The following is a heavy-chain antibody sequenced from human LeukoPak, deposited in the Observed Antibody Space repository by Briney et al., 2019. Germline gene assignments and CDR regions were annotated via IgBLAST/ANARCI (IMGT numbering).Heavy chain of an antibody. CDR2: ISGSGDSP. CDR3: AKVASPPAMDYFDY. V-gene: IGHV3-23*01. D-gene: IGHD5-24*01. J-gene: IGHJ4*02. CDR1: GFTFRSYS. Sequence: GGSLRLSCVVSGFTFRSYSMNWVRQAPGKGLEWVSAISGSGDSPYYADSVKGRFTISRDNSKNTLYLQMNSLRAEDTAVYYCAKVASPPAMDYFDYWGQGTLVTVSS.